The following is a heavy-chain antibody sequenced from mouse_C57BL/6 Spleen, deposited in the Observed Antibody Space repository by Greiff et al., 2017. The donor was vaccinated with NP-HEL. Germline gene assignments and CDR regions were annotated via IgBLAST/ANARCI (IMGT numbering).Heavy chain of an antibody. D-gene: IGHD1-1*01. J-gene: IGHJ3*01. V-gene: IGHV1-53*01. CDR1: GYTFTSYW. Sequence: QVQLKQPGTELVKPGASVKLSCKASGYTFTSYWLHWVKQRPGQGLDWIGNINPSNGGTNYTEKFKSKATLTVDKSSSTAYMQLSSLTSEDSAVYYCASYYYGSLWFAYWGQGTLVTVSA. CDR2: INPSNGGT. CDR3: ASYYYGSLWFAY.